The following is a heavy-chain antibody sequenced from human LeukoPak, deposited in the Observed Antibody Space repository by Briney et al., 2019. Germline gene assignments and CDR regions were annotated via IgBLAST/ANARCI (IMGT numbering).Heavy chain of an antibody. Sequence: PGGSLRLSCEASGFTFSNHAMNWVRQAPGKGLEWVTTISFDGTDKYYADAVTGRFTISRDNSKNTLYLQMNSLRAEDTAVYYCARDLFAAYYDSSGYHPLDPWGQGTLVTVSS. J-gene: IGHJ5*02. CDR3: ARDLFAAYYDSSGYHPLDP. V-gene: IGHV3-30-3*01. D-gene: IGHD3-22*01. CDR2: ISFDGTDK. CDR1: GFTFSNHA.